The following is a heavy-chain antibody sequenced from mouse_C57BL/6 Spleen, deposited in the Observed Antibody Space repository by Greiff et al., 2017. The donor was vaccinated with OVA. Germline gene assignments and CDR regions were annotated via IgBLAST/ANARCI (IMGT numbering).Heavy chain of an antibody. J-gene: IGHJ3*01. CDR2: IYPGDGDT. CDR3: ARSNRDEAY. D-gene: IGHD4-1*01. Sequence: VKLMESGAELVKPGASVKISCKASGYAFSSYWLNWVKQRPGKGLEWIGQIYPGDGDTNYNGKFKGKATLTADKSSSTAYMQLSSLTSEDSAVYFCARSNRDEAYWGQGTLVTVSA. V-gene: IGHV1-80*01. CDR1: GYAFSSYW.